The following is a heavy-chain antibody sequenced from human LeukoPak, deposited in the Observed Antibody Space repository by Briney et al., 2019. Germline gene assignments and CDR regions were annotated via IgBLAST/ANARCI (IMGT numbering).Heavy chain of an antibody. J-gene: IGHJ6*03. CDR3: ARLARYSWSPISPLYYYYYMDV. CDR1: GYTFTSYS. V-gene: IGHV1-46*01. Sequence: ASVKVSCKASGYTFTSYSMNWVRQAPGQGPDWMGIINPSDASTTYAQKFQGRVTMTRGMSTSTVYMELSSLRSEDTAVYYCARLARYSWSPISPLYYYYYMDVWGKGTTVTVSS. D-gene: IGHD1-26*01. CDR2: INPSDAST.